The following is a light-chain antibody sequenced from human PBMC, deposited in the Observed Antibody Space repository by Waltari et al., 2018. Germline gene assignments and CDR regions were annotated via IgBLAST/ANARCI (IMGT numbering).Light chain of an antibody. V-gene: IGKV4-1*01. CDR3: QQYYSSPRT. CDR1: QSVLYNSNNKNY. J-gene: IGKJ1*01. Sequence: SLAVSLGERATINCKSSQSVLYNSNNKNYLAWYQQKPGQPPKLLIYWASTRQSGVPDRFSGGGSGTDFTLTISSLQAEDVAVYYCQQYYSSPRTFGQGT. CDR2: WAS.